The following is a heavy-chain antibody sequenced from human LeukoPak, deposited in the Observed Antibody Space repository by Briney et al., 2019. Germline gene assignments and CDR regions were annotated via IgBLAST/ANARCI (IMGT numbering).Heavy chain of an antibody. CDR1: VGSISSVGYC. CDR2: IYHSGSN. J-gene: IGHJ6*02. CDR3: ARESIDRGGCMAV. V-gene: IGHV4-30-2*01. D-gene: IGHD3-10*01. Sequence: PSQTLSLTCVVSVGSISSVGYCWGWTRQPAGRGLEWIGYIYHSGSNYSNPSLKSRVTISVDRSTNQYSLKMSSVRAANTAVYSCARESIDRGGCMAVWGQRTTVTVSS.